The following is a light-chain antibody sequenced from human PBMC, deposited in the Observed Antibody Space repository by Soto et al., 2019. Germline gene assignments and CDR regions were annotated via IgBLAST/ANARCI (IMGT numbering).Light chain of an antibody. Sequence: EIVMTQTPLSAPVTLGQPASISCRSSQSHVHSDGNTYLSWLQQRPGQPPRLPIYKISKRFSWVPDRLTASGAGTDFTLKISRVEAEDVGTYYCMQATQFPFTFGGGTKEEIK. CDR3: MQATQFPFT. CDR1: QSHVHSDGNTY. CDR2: KIS. V-gene: IGKV2-24*01. J-gene: IGKJ4*01.